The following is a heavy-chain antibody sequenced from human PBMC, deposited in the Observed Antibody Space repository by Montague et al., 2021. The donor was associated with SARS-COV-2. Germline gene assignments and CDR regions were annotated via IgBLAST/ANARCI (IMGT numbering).Heavy chain of an antibody. J-gene: IGHJ4*02. V-gene: IGHV3-23*01. D-gene: IGHD3-3*01. CDR3: ATSRFLEWLFTMDGTFDY. Sequence: DSVKGRFTISRDNSKNTLYLQTNSLRAEDTAVDYCATSRFLEWLFTMDGTFDYWGQGTLGTVSS.